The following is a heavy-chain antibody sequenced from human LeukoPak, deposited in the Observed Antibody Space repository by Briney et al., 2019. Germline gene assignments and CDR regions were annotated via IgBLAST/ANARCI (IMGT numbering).Heavy chain of an antibody. CDR1: GGTFSSYA. Sequence: SVKVSCKASGGTFSSYAISWVRQAPGQGLEWMGGIIPIFDTANYAQKFQGRVTITADESTSTAYMELSSLRSEDTAVYYCASSSLPQWLVDYWGQGTLVTVSS. V-gene: IGHV1-69*01. CDR2: IIPIFDTA. J-gene: IGHJ4*02. D-gene: IGHD6-19*01. CDR3: ASSSLPQWLVDY.